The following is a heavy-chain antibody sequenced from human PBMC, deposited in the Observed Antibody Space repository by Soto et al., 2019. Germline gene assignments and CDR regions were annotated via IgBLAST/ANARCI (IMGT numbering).Heavy chain of an antibody. CDR2: ISAYNGNT. D-gene: IGHD1-26*01. CDR1: GYTFTGYG. V-gene: IGHV1-18*04. CDR3: ARAVGSTGDYYYYYGMDV. Sequence: ASVKVSCKASGYTFTGYGISWVRQAPGQGLEWMGWISAYNGNTNYAQKLQGRVTMTTDTSTSTAYMELRSLRSDDTAVYYCARAVGSTGDYYYYYGMDVWGQGTTVTVSS. J-gene: IGHJ6*02.